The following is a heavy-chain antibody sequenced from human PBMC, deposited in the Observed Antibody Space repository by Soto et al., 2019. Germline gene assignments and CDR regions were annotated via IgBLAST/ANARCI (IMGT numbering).Heavy chain of an antibody. CDR1: GFTFSNYE. J-gene: IGHJ6*03. CDR2: ISNNGAHT. Sequence: LRLSCAASGFTFSNYEMHWVRQAPGRGLEYVSGISNNGAHTDYAKSVKGRFTISRDNSENTLYLQMGSLRAEDMALYYCARRGYGSRWPNVYMDVWGKGTTVTGSS. CDR3: ARRGYGSRWPNVYMDV. V-gene: IGHV3-64*01. D-gene: IGHD6-13*01.